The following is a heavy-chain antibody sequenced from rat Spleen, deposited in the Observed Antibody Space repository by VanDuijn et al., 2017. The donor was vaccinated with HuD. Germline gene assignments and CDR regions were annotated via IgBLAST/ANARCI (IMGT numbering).Heavy chain of an antibody. J-gene: IGHJ2*01. D-gene: IGHD5-1*01. V-gene: IGHV5-46*01. CDR3: TMRTGSWYYFDY. Sequence: EVQLVESGGGLVQPGRSMKLSCAASGFSFSAFPMAWVRKAPTKGLEWVATIRPSGADTYYRDSVKGRFTISRDNAKSTLYLQMNSLRLEDTATYCCTMRTGSWYYFDYWRQGVMVTVSS. CDR2: IRPSGADT. CDR1: GFSFSAFP.